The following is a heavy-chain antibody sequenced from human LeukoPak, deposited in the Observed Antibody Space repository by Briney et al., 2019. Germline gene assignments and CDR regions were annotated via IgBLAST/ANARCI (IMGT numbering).Heavy chain of an antibody. V-gene: IGHV4-59*08. CDR1: GGSISSYY. J-gene: IGHJ4*02. Sequence: SETLSLTCSVSGGSISSYYWSWIRQPPGKGLELIGYMYDSGSTNNNPSLKSRVTISVDTSKNQFSVRLTSVTAADTAVYFCARQIGHGRWAFDSWGQGSLVTVSS. D-gene: IGHD4-23*01. CDR3: ARQIGHGRWAFDS. CDR2: MYDSGST.